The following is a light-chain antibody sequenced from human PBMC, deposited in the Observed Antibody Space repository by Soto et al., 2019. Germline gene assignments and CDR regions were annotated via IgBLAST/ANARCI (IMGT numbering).Light chain of an antibody. CDR1: QSISSSF. CDR2: GAS. J-gene: IGKJ5*01. V-gene: IGKV3-20*01. Sequence: EIVLTQSPCILSLSPGERASLSCGASQSISSSFLAWYQQKPGQAPRLLIYGASSRATGIPDRFSGTGSEADFTLTISRLEPEYFAVYYCQQYDKSPITFGQGTRLE. CDR3: QQYDKSPIT.